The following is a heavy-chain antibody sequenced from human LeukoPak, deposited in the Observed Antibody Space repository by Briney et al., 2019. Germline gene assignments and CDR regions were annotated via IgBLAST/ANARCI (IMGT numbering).Heavy chain of an antibody. D-gene: IGHD5-18*01. CDR1: GYTFTGYY. CDR3: ARSGYSYGPLTPTGMDV. V-gene: IGHV1-2*02. CDR2: INPNSGGT. Sequence: AASVKVSCKASGYTFTGYYMHWVRQAPGQGLEWMGWINPNSGGTNYEQKFQGRVTMTRDTSISTAYMELSRLRSDDTAVYYCARSGYSYGPLTPTGMDVWGQGTTVTVSS. J-gene: IGHJ6*02.